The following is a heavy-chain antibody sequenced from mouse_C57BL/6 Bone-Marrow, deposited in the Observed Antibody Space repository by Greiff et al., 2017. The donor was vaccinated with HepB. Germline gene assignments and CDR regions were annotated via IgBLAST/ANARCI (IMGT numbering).Heavy chain of an antibody. CDR3: ARHEDAGTYWYFDV. J-gene: IGHJ1*03. CDR1: GYAFSSYW. V-gene: IGHV1-80*01. CDR2: IYPGDGDT. Sequence: VQRVESGAELVKPGASVKISCKASGYAFSSYWMNWVKQRPGKGLEWIGQIYPGDGDTNYNGKFKGKATLTADKSSSTAYMQLSSLTSEDSAVYFCARHEDAGTYWYFDVWGTGTTVTVSS. D-gene: IGHD4-1*01.